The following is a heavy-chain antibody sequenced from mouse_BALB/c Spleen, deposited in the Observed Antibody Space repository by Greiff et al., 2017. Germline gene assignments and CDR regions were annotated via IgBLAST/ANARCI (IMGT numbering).Heavy chain of an antibody. V-gene: IGHV14-3*02. Sequence: VQLQQSGAELVKPGASVKLSCTASGFNIKDSYMHRVKQRPEQGLEWIGRIDPANGNTKYDPKFQGKATITADTSSNTAYLQLSSLTSEDTAVYYCARIYYDYDGFAYWGQGTLVTVSA. CDR3: ARIYYDYDGFAY. J-gene: IGHJ3*01. CDR1: GFNIKDSY. CDR2: IDPANGNT. D-gene: IGHD2-4*01.